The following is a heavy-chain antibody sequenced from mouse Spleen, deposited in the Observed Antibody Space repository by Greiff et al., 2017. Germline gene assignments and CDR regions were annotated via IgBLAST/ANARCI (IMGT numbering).Heavy chain of an antibody. Sequence: EVQRVESGGGLVQPGGSLKLSCAASGFTFSDYYMYWVRQTPEKRLEWVAYISNGGGSTYYPDTVKGRFTISRDNAKNTLYLQMSRLKSEDTAMYYCAREDAMDYWGQGTSVTVSS. CDR1: GFTFSDYY. CDR2: ISNGGGST. J-gene: IGHJ4*01. CDR3: AREDAMDY. V-gene: IGHV5-12*01.